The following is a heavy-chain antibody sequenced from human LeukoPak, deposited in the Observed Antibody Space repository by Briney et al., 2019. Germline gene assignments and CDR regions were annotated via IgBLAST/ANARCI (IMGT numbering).Heavy chain of an antibody. CDR2: ISYDGSNK. V-gene: IGHV3-30*18. CDR1: GFTFSSYG. CDR3: AKPQSSGYSGEYAFDI. J-gene: IGHJ3*02. D-gene: IGHD5-12*01. Sequence: GGSLRLSCAASGFTFSSYGMHWVRQAPGKGLEWVAVISYDGSNKHYADSVKGRFTISRDNSKNTLYLQMNSLRAEDTAVYYCAKPQSSGYSGEYAFDIWGQGTMVTVSS.